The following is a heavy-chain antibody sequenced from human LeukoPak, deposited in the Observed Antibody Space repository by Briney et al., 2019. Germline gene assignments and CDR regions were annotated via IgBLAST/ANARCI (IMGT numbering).Heavy chain of an antibody. J-gene: IGHJ3*01. Sequence: GGSLCLSCAASGFTFSSYWMSWVRQAPGKGLEWVANIKQDGSEKYYVDSVKGRFTISRDNAKNSLFLEVNSLRAEDTAVYYCARVKGVYAFEFWGQGTMVTVSS. D-gene: IGHD2-8*01. CDR2: IKQDGSEK. CDR3: ARVKGVYAFEF. V-gene: IGHV3-7*05. CDR1: GFTFSSYW.